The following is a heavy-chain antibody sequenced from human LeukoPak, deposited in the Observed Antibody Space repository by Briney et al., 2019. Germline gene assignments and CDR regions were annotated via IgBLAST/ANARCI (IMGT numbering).Heavy chain of an antibody. CDR3: ASEMILHPH. CDR2: ISSSSSYI. D-gene: IGHD3-22*01. CDR1: GFTFSSYS. Sequence: GGSLRLSCAASGFTFSSYSMNWVRQAPGKGLEWVSSISSSSSYIYYADSVKGRSTISRDNAKNSLYLQMNSLRAEDTAVYYCASEMILHPHWGQGTLVTVSS. J-gene: IGHJ4*02. V-gene: IGHV3-21*01.